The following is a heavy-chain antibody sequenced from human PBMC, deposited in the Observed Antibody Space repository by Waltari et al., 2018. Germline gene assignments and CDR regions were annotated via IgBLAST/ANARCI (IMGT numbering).Heavy chain of an antibody. V-gene: IGHV3-7*01. Sequence: EVQLVESGGGLVQPGGSLRLYCAASGFPFSSYWMRWVRPAPVKGLEWVANITQDGSEKYYVDSVKGRFTISRDNAKNSLYLQMNSLRAEDTAVYYCARDEAYYYDSSGYSALGYWGQGTLVTVSS. CDR3: ARDEAYYYDSSGYSALGY. J-gene: IGHJ4*02. D-gene: IGHD3-22*01. CDR1: GFPFSSYW. CDR2: ITQDGSEK.